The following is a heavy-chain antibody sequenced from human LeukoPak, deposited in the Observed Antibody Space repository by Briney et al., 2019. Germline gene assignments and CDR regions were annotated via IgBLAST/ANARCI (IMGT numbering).Heavy chain of an antibody. Sequence: SETLSLTCTVSVGSISIPYWSGIRHPPGKGLEWIGYMYDSGSTNYNPSLKSRVFISVDTSKNQFSLKLTSVTAADTAVYYCARDLGGSSSWFDSWGQGTLVTVSS. CDR3: ARDLGGSSSWFDS. CDR2: MYDSGST. D-gene: IGHD6-13*01. V-gene: IGHV4-59*11. J-gene: IGHJ5*01. CDR1: VGSISIPY.